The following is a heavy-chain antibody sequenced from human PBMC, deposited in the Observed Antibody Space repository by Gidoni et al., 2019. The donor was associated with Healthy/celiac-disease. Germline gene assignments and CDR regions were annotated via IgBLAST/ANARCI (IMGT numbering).Heavy chain of an antibody. Sequence: QVQLVQSGAEVKKPGASVKVSCKASGYTFTGYYMHWVRQAPGQGLEWMGWINPNSGGTNDAQKVQGRVTMTRDTSISTAYMELSRLRSDDTAVYYCARDAYYYGFGVFGMDVWGQGTTVNVSS. CDR1: GYTFTGYY. J-gene: IGHJ6*02. CDR2: INPNSGGT. CDR3: ARDAYYYGFGVFGMDV. V-gene: IGHV1-2*02. D-gene: IGHD3-10*01.